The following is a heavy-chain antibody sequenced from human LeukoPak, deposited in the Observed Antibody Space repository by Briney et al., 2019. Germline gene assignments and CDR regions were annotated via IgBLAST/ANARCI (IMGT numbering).Heavy chain of an antibody. V-gene: IGHV1-2*02. D-gene: IGHD4-23*01. Sequence: ASVKVSCKASGYTFTGYYMHWVRQAPGQGLEWMGWINPNSGGTYYAQKFQGRVTMTSDTSFSTAYMELSRLRSDNTAVYYCARDLYGGTSATFDYWGQGTLVTVSS. J-gene: IGHJ4*02. CDR3: ARDLYGGTSATFDY. CDR1: GYTFTGYY. CDR2: INPNSGGT.